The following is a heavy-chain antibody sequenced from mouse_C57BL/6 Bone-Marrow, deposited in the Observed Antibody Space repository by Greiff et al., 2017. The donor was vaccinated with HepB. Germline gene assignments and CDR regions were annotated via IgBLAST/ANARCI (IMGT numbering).Heavy chain of an antibody. J-gene: IGHJ2*01. Sequence: VQLKESGPELVKPGASVKMSCKASGYTFTDYNMHWVKQSHGKSLEWIGYINPNNGGTSYNQQFKGKATLTVNKSSSTAYMELRSLTSEDSAVYYCARSDDGYYGDYWGQGTTLTVSS. CDR1: GYTFTDYN. D-gene: IGHD2-3*01. CDR3: ARSDDGYYGDY. CDR2: INPNNGGT. V-gene: IGHV1-22*01.